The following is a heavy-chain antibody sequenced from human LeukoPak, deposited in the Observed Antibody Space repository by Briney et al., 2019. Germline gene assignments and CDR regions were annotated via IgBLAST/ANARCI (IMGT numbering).Heavy chain of an antibody. J-gene: IGHJ4*02. Sequence: PGGSLRLSCAASGFTFSSYSIHWVRQAPGKGLEWLAVISYDGSNKYYADSVKGRFTISRDNSKNTLYLEMNSLRTEDTAVYYCAKRDGYNSGPFDYWGQGTLVTVSS. V-gene: IGHV3-30*18. CDR1: GFTFSSYS. CDR3: AKRDGYNSGPFDY. CDR2: ISYDGSNK. D-gene: IGHD5-24*01.